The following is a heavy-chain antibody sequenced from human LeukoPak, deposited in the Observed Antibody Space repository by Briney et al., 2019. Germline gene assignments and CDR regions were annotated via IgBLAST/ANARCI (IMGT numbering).Heavy chain of an antibody. D-gene: IGHD6-6*01. V-gene: IGHV1-24*01. CDR3: ATSSYSSSSPSVDY. CDR2: FDPEDGET. J-gene: IGHJ4*02. CDR1: GYTFTSYG. Sequence: ASVKVSCKASGYTFTSYGISWVRQAPGQGLEWMGGFDPEDGETIYAQKFQGRVTMTEDTSTDTAYMELSSLRSEGTAVYYCATSSYSSSSPSVDYWGQGTLVTVSS.